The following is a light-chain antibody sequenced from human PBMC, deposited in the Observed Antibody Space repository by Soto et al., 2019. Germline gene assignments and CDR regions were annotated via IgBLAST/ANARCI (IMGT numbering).Light chain of an antibody. CDR2: DAS. Sequence: ENVLTQSPATLSVSPGESATLSCRASQNVNGNLAWYQQRPGQAPRLLIYDASSRATGIPARFSGSGSGTDFTLTISSLQPEDFAVYYCQQHSNWPLTFGGGTKVEIK. J-gene: IGKJ4*01. CDR1: QNVNGN. V-gene: IGKV3-11*01. CDR3: QQHSNWPLT.